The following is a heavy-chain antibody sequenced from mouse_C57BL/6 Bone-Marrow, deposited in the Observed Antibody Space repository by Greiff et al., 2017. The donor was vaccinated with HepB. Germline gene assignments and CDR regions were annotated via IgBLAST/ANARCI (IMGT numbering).Heavy chain of an antibody. Sequence: EVQLQQSGAELVRPGASVKLSCTASGFNIKDDYMHWVKQRPEQGLEWIGWIDPENGDTEYASKFQGKATITADTSSNTAYLPLSSLTSEDTAVYYCTTEVLRSDYWGQGTTLTVSS. CDR1: GFNIKDDY. CDR3: TTEVLRSDY. CDR2: IDPENGDT. V-gene: IGHV14-4*01. D-gene: IGHD1-1*01. J-gene: IGHJ2*01.